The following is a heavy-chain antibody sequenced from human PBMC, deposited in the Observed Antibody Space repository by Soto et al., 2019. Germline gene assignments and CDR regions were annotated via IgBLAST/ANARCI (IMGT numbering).Heavy chain of an antibody. CDR3: ARAGRQWLVPYYGYYYGMDV. CDR2: IIPIFGTA. Sequence: QVQLVQSGAEVKKPGSSVKVSCKASGGTFSSYAISWVRQAPGQGLEWMGGIIPIFGTANYAQKFQGRVTITADESTSTAYMELSSLRSEDTAVYYCARAGRQWLVPYYGYYYGMDVWGQGTTVTVSS. D-gene: IGHD6-19*01. V-gene: IGHV1-69*01. J-gene: IGHJ6*02. CDR1: GGTFSSYA.